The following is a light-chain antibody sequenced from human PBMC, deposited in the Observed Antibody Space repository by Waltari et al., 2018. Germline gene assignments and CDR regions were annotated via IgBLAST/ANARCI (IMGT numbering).Light chain of an antibody. CDR2: HAS. V-gene: IGKV3-20*01. CDR3: QQYGSSSIT. CDR1: QSISRSY. Sequence: DIVLTQSPGTLSLSPGESVTLSCRASQSISRSYVAWYQQASGQAPRLIVYHASTRATGIPDRFSGRGSVRDFTLTISGLEPEDCAVYYCQQYGSSSITFGQGTRLDIK. J-gene: IGKJ5*01.